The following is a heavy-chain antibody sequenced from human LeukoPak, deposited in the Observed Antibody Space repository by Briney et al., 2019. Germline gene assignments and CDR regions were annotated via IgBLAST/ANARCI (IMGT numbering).Heavy chain of an antibody. V-gene: IGHV5-51*01. J-gene: IGHJ6*02. CDR1: GYNLANYW. Sequence: GKSLKITCKGSGYNLANYWIGWVRQMPGKGLELMGIIYPADSDTRYSPSFQGRVTISADKSISTASLQWSSLKASDTAMYYCARRSNVIDVWGQGTTVTVSS. CDR3: ARRSNVIDV. CDR2: IYPADSDT. D-gene: IGHD5/OR15-5a*01.